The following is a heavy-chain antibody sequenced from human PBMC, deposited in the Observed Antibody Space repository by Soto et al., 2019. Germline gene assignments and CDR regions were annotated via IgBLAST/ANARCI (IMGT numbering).Heavy chain of an antibody. CDR3: ASTAHSSGWYSGGFDY. CDR1: GGSISSYY. D-gene: IGHD6-19*01. CDR2: IYYSGST. V-gene: IGHV4-59*01. Sequence: ASETLSLTCTVSGGSISSYYWGWIRQPPGKGLEWIGYIYYSGSTNYNPSLKSRVTISVDTSKNQFSLKLSSVTAADTAVYYCASTAHSSGWYSGGFDYWGQGTLVTVSS. J-gene: IGHJ4*02.